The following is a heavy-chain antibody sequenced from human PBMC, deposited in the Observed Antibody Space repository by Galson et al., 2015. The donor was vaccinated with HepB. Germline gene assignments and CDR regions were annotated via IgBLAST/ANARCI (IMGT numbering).Heavy chain of an antibody. CDR2: ISTSSSYT. D-gene: IGHD1-26*01. CDR1: GFTFSDYY. V-gene: IGHV3-11*06. J-gene: IGHJ4*02. CDR3: ARGSWSCLFDY. Sequence: SLRLSCAASGFTFSDYYMSWIRQAPGQGLEWVSYISTSSSYTNYADSVKGRFTISRDNAKNSLYLEMNSLRAEDTAVYYCARGSWSCLFDYWGQGTLVTVSS.